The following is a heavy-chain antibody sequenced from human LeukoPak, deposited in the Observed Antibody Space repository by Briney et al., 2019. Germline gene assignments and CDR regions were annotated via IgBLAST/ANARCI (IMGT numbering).Heavy chain of an antibody. CDR1: GFIVNSNY. D-gene: IGHD5-12*01. Sequence: GGSLRLSCAASGFIVNSNYMSWVRQAPGKGLEWVANIKQDGSEKYYVDSVKGRFTISRDNAKNSLYLQMNSLRAEDTAVYYCARARSVGYGGYWGQGTLVTVSS. CDR3: ARARSVGYGGY. J-gene: IGHJ4*02. CDR2: IKQDGSEK. V-gene: IGHV3-7*03.